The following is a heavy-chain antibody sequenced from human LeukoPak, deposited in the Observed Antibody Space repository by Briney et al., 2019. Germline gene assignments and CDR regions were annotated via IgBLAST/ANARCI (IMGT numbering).Heavy chain of an antibody. Sequence: GGSLRLSCAASGFTFSSNAIHWVRQAPGKGLEWVALIWYDGSSKHYADSVRGRFTISRDNSKNTLYLQMNSLRAEDTAVYYCARDFELSHWGQGTLVTVAS. CDR3: ARDFELSH. CDR2: IWYDGSSK. CDR1: GFTFSSNA. V-gene: IGHV3-33*08. D-gene: IGHD3-16*02. J-gene: IGHJ4*02.